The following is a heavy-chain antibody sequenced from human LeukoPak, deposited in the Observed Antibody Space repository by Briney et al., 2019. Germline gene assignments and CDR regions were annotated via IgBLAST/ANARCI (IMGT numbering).Heavy chain of an antibody. CDR2: IYYSGKT. J-gene: IGHJ4*02. Sequence: PSETLSLTCTVSGGSISSCNKYWAWIPQPPGQGLEWIVAIYYSGKTYYNPSIKSRAIICVDMSKNQFSLKLSSVTAADTAVYYCARRGDYGDPVNYWGQGTLVTVSS. V-gene: IGHV4-39*01. D-gene: IGHD4-17*01. CDR3: ARRGDYGDPVNY. CDR1: GGSISSCNKY.